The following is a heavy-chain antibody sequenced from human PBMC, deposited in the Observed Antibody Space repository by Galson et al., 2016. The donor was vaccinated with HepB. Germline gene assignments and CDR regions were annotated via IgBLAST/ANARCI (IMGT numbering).Heavy chain of an antibody. CDR3: ARQYNGTFSTWFDP. D-gene: IGHD1-26*01. Sequence: QSGAEVKKPGESLKISCEGSGYSFSTYWIAWVRQEPGKGLEWMGIIYPADSDTRYSPSFQGQVTISVDKSINTAYLQWDSLKASDTAIYYCARQYNGTFSTWFDPWGQGILITVSS. J-gene: IGHJ5*02. CDR1: GYSFSTYW. V-gene: IGHV5-51*01. CDR2: IYPADSDT.